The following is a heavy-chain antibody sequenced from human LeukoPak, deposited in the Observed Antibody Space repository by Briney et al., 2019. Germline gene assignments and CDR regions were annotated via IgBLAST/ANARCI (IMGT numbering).Heavy chain of an antibody. D-gene: IGHD3-10*01. CDR3: ARQPGAMVRGIIMYYFDY. CDR2: INPSGGST. V-gene: IGHV1-46*01. CDR1: GYTFTNYY. Sequence: ASVKVSCKASGYTFTNYYIHWVRQAPGQGLEWTGIINPSGGSTSYAQKFQGRVTMTRDTSTSTVYMELSSLRSEDTAVYYCARQPGAMVRGIIMYYFDYWGQGTLVTVSS. J-gene: IGHJ4*02.